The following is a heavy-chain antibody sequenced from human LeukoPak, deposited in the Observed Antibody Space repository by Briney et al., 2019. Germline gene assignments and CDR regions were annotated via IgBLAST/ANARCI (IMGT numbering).Heavy chain of an antibody. CDR3: ARGRRLLWFGELLFDAFDI. D-gene: IGHD3-10*01. V-gene: IGHV4-34*01. J-gene: IGHJ3*02. Sequence: SETLSLTCDVYGGSFSGYYWSWIRQPPGKGLEWIGEINHSGSTNYNPSLKSRVTISVDTSKNQFSLKLSSVTAADTAVYYCARGRRLLWFGELLFDAFDIWGQGTMVTVSS. CDR2: INHSGST. CDR1: GGSFSGYY.